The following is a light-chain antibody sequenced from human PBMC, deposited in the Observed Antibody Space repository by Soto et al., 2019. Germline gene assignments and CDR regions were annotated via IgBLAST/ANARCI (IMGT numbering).Light chain of an antibody. V-gene: IGKV3-15*01. CDR1: QSVSSN. Sequence: EIVMTQSPATLSVSPGERATLSCRASQSVSSNLAWYQQKPGQAPRFLIYGASTRATGIPARFSGSGSGTEFTLTISSLQSEDFAVYYCQQYNDWPSLTFGGGTKVEIK. CDR3: QQYNDWPSLT. J-gene: IGKJ4*01. CDR2: GAS.